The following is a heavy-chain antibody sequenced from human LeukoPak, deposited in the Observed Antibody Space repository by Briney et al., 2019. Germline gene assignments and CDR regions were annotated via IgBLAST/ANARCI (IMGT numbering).Heavy chain of an antibody. CDR1: GGSISSGGYY. CDR2: IYYSGST. J-gene: IGHJ4*02. D-gene: IGHD1/OR15-1a*01. Sequence: PSETLSLTYTVSGGSISSGGYYWSWIRQHPGKGLEWIGYIYYSGSTYYNPSLKSRVTISVDTSKNQFSLKLSSVTAADTAGLFWAKERRRSRLLEQRGQGTL. CDR3: AKERRRSRLLEQ. V-gene: IGHV4-31*03.